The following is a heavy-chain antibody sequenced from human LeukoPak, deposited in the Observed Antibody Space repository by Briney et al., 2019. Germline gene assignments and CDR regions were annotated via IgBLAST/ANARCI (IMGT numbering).Heavy chain of an antibody. J-gene: IGHJ4*02. CDR3: ARGRYGWLPFDY. V-gene: IGHV4-59*01. Sequence: KTSETLSLTCTVSGGSMSSYYWSWIRQPPGKGLEWIGYIYYSGSTNYNPSLKSRVTISVDTSKNQFTLNLSPVTAADTAVYYCARGRYGWLPFDYWGQGTLVTVSS. CDR1: GGSMSSYY. D-gene: IGHD3-16*01. CDR2: IYYSGST.